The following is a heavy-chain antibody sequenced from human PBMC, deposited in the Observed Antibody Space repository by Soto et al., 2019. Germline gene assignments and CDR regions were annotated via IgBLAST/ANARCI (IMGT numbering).Heavy chain of an antibody. D-gene: IGHD3-10*01. CDR2: IRGIGGST. Sequence: VQLLESGGGVVQPGGSLRLSCAASGFHFSSYALRWVRQAPGKGLEWVAAIRGIGGSTYYAHSVKGRFTISTDNSTSTPYMQMNSLRAEDTAVYYCAKAPTPYGSGSYYYYWGQGTLVTVSS. CDR1: GFHFSSYA. V-gene: IGHV3-23*01. J-gene: IGHJ4*02. CDR3: AKAPTPYGSGSYYYY.